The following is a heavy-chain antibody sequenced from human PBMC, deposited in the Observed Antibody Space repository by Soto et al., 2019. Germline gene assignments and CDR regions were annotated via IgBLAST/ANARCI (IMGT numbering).Heavy chain of an antibody. CDR1: GGSISSNIYY. D-gene: IGHD3-10*01. CDR3: ARDLLLWFGELARYYYYGMDV. V-gene: IGHV4-39*02. J-gene: IGHJ6*02. CDR2: IHYSGST. Sequence: SETLSLTCTVSGGSISSNIYYWGWIRQPPGKGLEWIGNIHYSGSTYYDSSLKSRVTISVDTSKNQFSLKLSSVTAADTAVYYCARDLLLWFGELARYYYYGMDVWGQGTTVTVSS.